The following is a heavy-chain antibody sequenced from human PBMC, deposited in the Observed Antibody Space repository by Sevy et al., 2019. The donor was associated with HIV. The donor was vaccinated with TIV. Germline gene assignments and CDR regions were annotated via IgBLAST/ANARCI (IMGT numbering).Heavy chain of an antibody. V-gene: IGHV3-23*01. CDR1: GFTFSSYA. D-gene: IGHD2-15*01. CDR3: AKDRRRSLEAAFDY. CDR2: ISGSGGST. Sequence: GGSQRLSCAASGFTFSSYAMSWVRQAPGKGLEWVSAISGSGGSTYYADSVKGRFTISRDNSKNTLYLQMNSLRAEDTAVYYCAKDRRRSLEAAFDYWGQGTLVTVSS. J-gene: IGHJ4*02.